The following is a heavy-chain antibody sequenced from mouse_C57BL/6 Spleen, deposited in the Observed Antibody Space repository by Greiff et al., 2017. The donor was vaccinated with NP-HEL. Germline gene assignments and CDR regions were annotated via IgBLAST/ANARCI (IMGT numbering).Heavy chain of an antibody. V-gene: IGHV1-76*01. Sequence: QVQLQQSGAELVRPGASVKLSCKASGYTFTDYYINWVKQRPGQGLEWIARIYPGSGNTYYNEKFKGKATLTAEKSSSTAYMQLSSLTSEDSAYYFCARGGFAYWGQGTLVTVSA. CDR1: GYTFTDYY. J-gene: IGHJ3*01. CDR3: ARGGFAY. CDR2: IYPGSGNT.